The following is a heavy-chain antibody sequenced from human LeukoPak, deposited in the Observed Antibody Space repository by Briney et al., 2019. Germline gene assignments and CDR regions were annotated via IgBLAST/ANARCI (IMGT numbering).Heavy chain of an antibody. CDR3: ASGYTYGSSFDY. CDR2: IYSGGST. J-gene: IGHJ4*02. D-gene: IGHD5-18*01. Sequence: GGSLRLSCAVSGFTVSSNYMSWVRQAPGKGLEWVSVIYSGGSTYYADSVKGRFTISRDNSKNTLYFQMNSLRAEDTAVYYCASGYTYGSSFDYWGQGTLVTVSS. V-gene: IGHV3-66*01. CDR1: GFTVSSNY.